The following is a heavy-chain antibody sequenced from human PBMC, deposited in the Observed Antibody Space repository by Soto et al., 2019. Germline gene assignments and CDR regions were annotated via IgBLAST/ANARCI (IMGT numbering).Heavy chain of an antibody. CDR1: GGSFSGYY. Sequence: SETLSLTCAVYGGSFSGYYWSWIRQPPGKGLEWIGEINHSGSTNYNPSLKSRVTISVDTSKNQFSLKLSSVTAADTAVYYCARFPPRIAAAVHNWFDPWGQGTLVTVSS. J-gene: IGHJ5*02. V-gene: IGHV4-34*01. CDR2: INHSGST. D-gene: IGHD6-13*01. CDR3: ARFPPRIAAAVHNWFDP.